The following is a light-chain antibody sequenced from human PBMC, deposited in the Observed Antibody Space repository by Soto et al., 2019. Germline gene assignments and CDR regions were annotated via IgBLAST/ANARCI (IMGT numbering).Light chain of an antibody. CDR2: DAS. Sequence: EVVLTQSPATLSLSPRERATLSCRASQSVSSYLAWYQQKPGQAPSLLIYDASNRATGIPARFSGSGSGTDFTLTINSLEPEDFAVYYCQQRANSWTFGQGTKVEI. CDR3: QQRANSWT. CDR1: QSVSSY. J-gene: IGKJ1*01. V-gene: IGKV3-11*01.